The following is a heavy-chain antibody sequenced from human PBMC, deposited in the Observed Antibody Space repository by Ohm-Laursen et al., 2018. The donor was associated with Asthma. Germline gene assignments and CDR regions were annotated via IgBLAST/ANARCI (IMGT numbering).Heavy chain of an antibody. J-gene: IGHJ4*02. Sequence: SLRLSCSASGFTFSSYAMSWVRQAPGKGLEWVSAISGSGGSTYYADSVKGRFTISRDNSKNTLYLQMNSLRAEDTAVYYCAKDFLGIRGSGWYDYWGQGTLVTVSS. CDR2: ISGSGGST. D-gene: IGHD6-19*01. CDR3: AKDFLGIRGSGWYDY. CDR1: GFTFSSYA. V-gene: IGHV3-23*01.